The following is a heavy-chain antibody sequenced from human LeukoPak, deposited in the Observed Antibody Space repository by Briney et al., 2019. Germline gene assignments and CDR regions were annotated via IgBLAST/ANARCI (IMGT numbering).Heavy chain of an antibody. V-gene: IGHV3-23*01. CDR3: GRDPNGNYVGAFEFQR. J-gene: IGHJ1*01. Sequence: GGSLRLSCAASGFTFSNYALTWVRQAPGRGLEWVSSISGRSTYYADSVKGRFSISKDNDKNTMYLQMSSLRAEDTAVYYCGRDPNGNYVGAFEFQRWGQGTLVTVSS. D-gene: IGHD4-17*01. CDR1: GFTFSNYA. CDR2: ISGRST.